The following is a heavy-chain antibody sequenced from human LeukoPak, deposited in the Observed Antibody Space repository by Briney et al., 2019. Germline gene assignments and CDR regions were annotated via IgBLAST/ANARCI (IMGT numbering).Heavy chain of an antibody. J-gene: IGHJ4*02. V-gene: IGHV4-31*03. CDR1: GGSISSGGYY. D-gene: IGHD2-15*01. Sequence: PSETLSLTCTVSGGSISSGGYYWSWIRQHPGKGLEWIGYIYYSGSTYYNPSLKSRVTISVDTSKNQFSLKLSSVTAADTAVYYCARDGSGGVVGTYWGQGTLVTVSS. CDR3: ARDGSGGVVGTY. CDR2: IYYSGST.